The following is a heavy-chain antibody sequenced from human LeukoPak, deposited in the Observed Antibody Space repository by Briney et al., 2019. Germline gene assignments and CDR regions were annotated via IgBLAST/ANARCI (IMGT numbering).Heavy chain of an antibody. CDR1: GYTFTSYY. CDR2: INPSGGST. J-gene: IGHJ5*02. V-gene: IGHV1-46*01. D-gene: IGHD3-10*01. Sequence: GASVKVSCKASGYTFTSYYMHWVRRAPGQGHEWMGIINPSGGSTSYSQKFQGRVTTTRDTSTSTVYTELSSLRSADTAVYYCASAGWFGELWYWFDPWGQGTLVTVSS. CDR3: ASAGWFGELWYWFDP.